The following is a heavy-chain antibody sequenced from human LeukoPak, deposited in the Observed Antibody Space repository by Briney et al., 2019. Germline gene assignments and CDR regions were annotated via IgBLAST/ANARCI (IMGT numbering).Heavy chain of an antibody. CDR3: FADRGGDQGDS. CDR1: GVSISSTNYF. J-gene: IGHJ4*02. Sequence: PSETLSLTCSVSGVSISSTNYFWGWLRQPPGKGLEWIGGLLYSGSTYYHPSLKSRFSISVDTSKNQFSLKLTPVTAADTAVYFCFADRGGDQGDSWGQGTLVTVSS. D-gene: IGHD3-16*01. V-gene: IGHV4-39*07. CDR2: LLYSGST.